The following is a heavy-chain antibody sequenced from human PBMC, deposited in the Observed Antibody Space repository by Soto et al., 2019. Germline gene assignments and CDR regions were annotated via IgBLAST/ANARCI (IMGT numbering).Heavy chain of an antibody. D-gene: IGHD3-22*01. CDR3: ARAKTMTGAFDI. CDR2: INAGNGNT. V-gene: IGHV1-3*01. CDR1: GYTFTSYA. J-gene: IGHJ3*02. Sequence: QVQLVQSGAEVKKPGASVKVSCTASGYTFTSYAMHWVRQAPGQRLEWMGWINAGNGNTKYSQKFQGRVTITRDTSASTAYMELSSLRSEDTAVYYCARAKTMTGAFDIWGQGTMVTVSS.